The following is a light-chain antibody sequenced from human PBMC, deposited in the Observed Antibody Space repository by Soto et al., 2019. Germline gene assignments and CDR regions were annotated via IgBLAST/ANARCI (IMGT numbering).Light chain of an antibody. CDR2: TSG. V-gene: IGKV1-39*01. CDR3: QQTYSTQYT. CDR1: QRITTY. Sequence: IQMTQSPSSLSASVGDRVTITCRASQRITTYVNWYQEKPGEAPKLLISTSGTLQRGVPSRFSGSGSGTDFTLTITALRPEDFATYFCQQTYSTQYTFRQGTKLEIK. J-gene: IGKJ2*01.